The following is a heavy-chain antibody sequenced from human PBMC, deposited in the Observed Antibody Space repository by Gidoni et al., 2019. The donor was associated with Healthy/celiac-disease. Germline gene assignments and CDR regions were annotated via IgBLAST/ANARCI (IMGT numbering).Heavy chain of an antibody. J-gene: IGHJ6*03. Sequence: EVQLLESGGGLVQPGGSLILSCAASGFSFRRFAMSWVRQAPGKGLEWVSAISGSGGSTYYAESVKGRFTISRDNSKNTLYLQMNSLRAEDTAVYYCAKFPDGVYGRYYYYYMDVWGKGTTVTVSS. V-gene: IGHV3-23*01. D-gene: IGHD6-13*01. CDR2: ISGSGGST. CDR1: GFSFRRFA. CDR3: AKFPDGVYGRYYYYYMDV.